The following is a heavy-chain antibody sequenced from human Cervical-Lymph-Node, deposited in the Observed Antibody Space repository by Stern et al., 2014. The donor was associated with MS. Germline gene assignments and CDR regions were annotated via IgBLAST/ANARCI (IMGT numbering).Heavy chain of an antibody. CDR2: IIPLFGVP. D-gene: IGHD4-11*01. Sequence: VQLVRSGAEVKKPGSSVKVSCKASGGTFRGYAFNWVRPAPGPGLEWMGGIIPLFGVPDYAQKLQGRVTITADESTSTVYMELRSLRSEDTAVYYCARVKDDYSRVGAFDIWGQGTMVTVSS. J-gene: IGHJ3*02. CDR3: ARVKDDYSRVGAFDI. CDR1: GGTFRGYA. V-gene: IGHV1-69*01.